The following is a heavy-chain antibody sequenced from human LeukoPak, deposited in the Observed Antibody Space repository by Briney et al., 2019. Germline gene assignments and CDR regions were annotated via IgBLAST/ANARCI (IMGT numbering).Heavy chain of an antibody. D-gene: IGHD3-10*01. J-gene: IGHJ5*02. Sequence: PSGTLFLTCAVSGGSISSSNWWSWVRQPPGKGLEWIGEIYHTGSTNYSPSLKSRVTISVDKSKNQFSLKLSSVTAADTAVYYCASTTMVRGINGWFDPWGQGTLVTVSS. CDR2: IYHTGST. CDR1: GGSISSSNW. CDR3: ASTTMVRGINGWFDP. V-gene: IGHV4-4*02.